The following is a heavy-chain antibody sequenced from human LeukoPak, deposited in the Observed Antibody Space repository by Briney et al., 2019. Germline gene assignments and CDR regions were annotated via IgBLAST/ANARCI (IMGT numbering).Heavy chain of an antibody. J-gene: IGHJ4*02. Sequence: PSETLSLTCTVSSGSISSSYWSWIRQPPGKGLEWIVYIHYSGSTNYNPSLKSRVTMSVDTSKNQFSLRLSSVSAADTAVYYCGREVESRFPGSGYYPDYFDNWGQGTLVTASS. CDR3: GREVESRFPGSGYYPDYFDN. CDR2: IHYSGST. CDR1: SGSISSSY. V-gene: IGHV4-59*01. D-gene: IGHD3-22*01.